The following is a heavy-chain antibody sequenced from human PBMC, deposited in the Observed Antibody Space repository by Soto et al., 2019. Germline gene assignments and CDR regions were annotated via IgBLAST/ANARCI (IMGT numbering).Heavy chain of an antibody. Sequence: QITLKESGPTLVKSTQTLTLTCTFSGFSLTTSGVGVGWIRQPPGKALEWLALIYWDDDKRYSPSLKSRLTITTDTSKNQVVLMLTNLDPVDTATYYCAHSLGEDWFDPWGQGTLVTVSS. CDR3: AHSLGEDWFDP. D-gene: IGHD3-16*01. J-gene: IGHJ5*02. CDR2: IYWDDDK. CDR1: GFSLTTSGVG. V-gene: IGHV2-5*02.